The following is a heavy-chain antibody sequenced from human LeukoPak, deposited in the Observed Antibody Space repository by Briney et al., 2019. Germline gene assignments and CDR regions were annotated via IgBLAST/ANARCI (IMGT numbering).Heavy chain of an antibody. V-gene: IGHV3-48*03. J-gene: IGHJ4*02. D-gene: IGHD2-2*01. CDR2: ISSGGTTI. Sequence: PGGSLRLSCAASGFTFSEFEMNWVRQAPGKGLEWVSDISSGGTTIFYADSVKGRSTISRDNAKNSLYLQMNSLRDEDTAIYYCTRGLVVWGQGALVTVSS. CDR3: TRGLVV. CDR1: GFTFSEFE.